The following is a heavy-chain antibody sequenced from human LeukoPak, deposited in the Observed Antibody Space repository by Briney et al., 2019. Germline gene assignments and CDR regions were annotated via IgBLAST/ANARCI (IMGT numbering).Heavy chain of an antibody. D-gene: IGHD2-2*01. CDR1: GVTFNNYA. CDR2: ISSSSSTI. J-gene: IGHJ4*02. V-gene: IGHV3-48*04. Sequence: PGGSLRLSCAASGVTFNNYAMNWVRQAPGKGLEWVSYISSSSSTIYYADSVKGRFTISRDNAKNSLYLQMNSLRAEDMALYYCAKDVGTNVEYYFDYWGQGTLVTVSS. CDR3: AKDVGTNVEYYFDY.